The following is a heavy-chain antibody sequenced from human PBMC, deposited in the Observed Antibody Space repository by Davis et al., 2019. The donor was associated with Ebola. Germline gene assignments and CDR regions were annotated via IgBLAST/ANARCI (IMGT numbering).Heavy chain of an antibody. V-gene: IGHV4-4*07. CDR2: IYTSGST. CDR3: AREGYYYDSSGYYPS. Sequence: PGGSLSLSCTVSGGSISSYYWSWIRQPAGKGLEWIGRIYTSGSTNYNPSLKSRVTMSVDTSKNQFSLKLSSVTAADTAVYYCAREGYYYDSSGYYPSWGQGTLVTVSS. D-gene: IGHD3-22*01. CDR1: GGSISSYY. J-gene: IGHJ4*02.